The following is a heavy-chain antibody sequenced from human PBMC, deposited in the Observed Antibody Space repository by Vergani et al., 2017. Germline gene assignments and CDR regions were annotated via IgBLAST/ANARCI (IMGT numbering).Heavy chain of an antibody. CDR2: IDPSDSYT. D-gene: IGHD2-2*01. J-gene: IGHJ4*02. V-gene: IGHV5-10-1*03. CDR1: GFSFTSYW. CDR3: ASGGGSTSCSDY. Sequence: EVQLVQSGAEVKKPGESLRISCKGSGFSFTSYWISWVRQMPGKGLEWMGRIDPSDSYTNYSPSFQGHVTISADKSISTAYLQWSSLKASDTAMYYCASGGGSTSCSDYWGQGTLVTVSS.